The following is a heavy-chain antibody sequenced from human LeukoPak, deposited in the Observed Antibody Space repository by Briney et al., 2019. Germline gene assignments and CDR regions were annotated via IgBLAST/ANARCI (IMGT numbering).Heavy chain of an antibody. CDR1: GGSISSSSYY. Sequence: KPSETLSLTCTVSGGSISSSSYYWGWIRQPPGKGLEWIGYIYYSGSTYYNPSLKSRVTISVDTSKNQFSLKLSSVTAADTAVYYCASDSGSYFFDYWGQGTLVTVSS. J-gene: IGHJ4*02. V-gene: IGHV4-30-4*08. CDR2: IYYSGST. D-gene: IGHD1-26*01. CDR3: ASDSGSYFFDY.